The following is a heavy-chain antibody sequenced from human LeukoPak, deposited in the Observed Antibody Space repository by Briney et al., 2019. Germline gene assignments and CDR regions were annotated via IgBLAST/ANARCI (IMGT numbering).Heavy chain of an antibody. V-gene: IGHV3-30*02. CDR1: GFTFSTYG. J-gene: IGHJ4*02. D-gene: IGHD1-26*01. CDR3: TKDIALYREPLDY. CDR2: VRANGTTK. Sequence: GGSLRLSCAASGFTFSTYGMHWVRQAPGKGLEWVSFVRANGTTKYYADSVEGRFTISRDNSKNTLYLQMNSLRAEDTAVYYCTKDIALYREPLDYWGQGSLVTVSS.